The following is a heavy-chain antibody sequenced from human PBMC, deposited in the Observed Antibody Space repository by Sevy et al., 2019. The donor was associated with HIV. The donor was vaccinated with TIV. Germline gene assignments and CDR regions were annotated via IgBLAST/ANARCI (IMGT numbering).Heavy chain of an antibody. V-gene: IGHV4-38-2*01. CDR1: GFSISNGYY. Sequence: SETLSLTCAVSGFSISNGYYWGWLRQPPGEGLEWIGFIFHNGDTYSNPSLKSRLVISVDTSKNQFSLKLNSVTAADAAVYYCARATMLFCSGGNCYFFDDWGQGILVTVSS. CDR3: ARATMLFCSGGNCYFFDD. D-gene: IGHD2-15*01. J-gene: IGHJ4*02. CDR2: IFHNGDT.